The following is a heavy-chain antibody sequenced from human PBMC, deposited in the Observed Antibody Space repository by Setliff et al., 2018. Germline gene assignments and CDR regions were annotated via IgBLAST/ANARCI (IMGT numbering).Heavy chain of an antibody. J-gene: IGHJ4*02. CDR3: AKGLPYDILTGTFLDY. D-gene: IGHD3-9*01. V-gene: IGHV3-30*04. Sequence: GGSLRLSCAASGFLYSNNASHWVRQTPGKGLEWVAVISYDGTITHYVDSVKGRFTISRDNSKNTLYLQMNSLRAEDTAVYYCAKGLPYDILTGTFLDYWGQGTLVTVSS. CDR1: GFLYSNNA. CDR2: ISYDGTIT.